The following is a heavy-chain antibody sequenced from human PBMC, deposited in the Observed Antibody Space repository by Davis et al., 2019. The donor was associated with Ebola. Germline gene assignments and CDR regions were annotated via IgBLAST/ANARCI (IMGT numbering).Heavy chain of an antibody. D-gene: IGHD2/OR15-2a*01. CDR3: ARASCGRIFCVPDELDH. J-gene: IGHJ4*02. CDR2: ISSSSTNK. V-gene: IGHV3-48*01. CDR1: GFRFSTYT. Sequence: GGSLRLSCAGSGFRFSTYTMNWVRQAPGKGLEWISYISSSSTNKYYADSVKGRFTVSRDNAKNSLFLQMNSLEAEDTALYYCARASCGRIFCVPDELDHWGQGTLVTVSS.